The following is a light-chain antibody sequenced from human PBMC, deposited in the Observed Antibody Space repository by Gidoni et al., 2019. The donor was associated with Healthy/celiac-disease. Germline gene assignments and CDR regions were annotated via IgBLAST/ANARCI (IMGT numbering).Light chain of an antibody. Sequence: DLQMTQSPSSLSASVGDRVTITCQASQSISSYLNWYQQKPGKAPKLLIYAASSLESGVPPRFSGSGSGTDFTLTISSLQPEDFATYYCQQCYSTPQTFGQGTKVEIK. CDR1: QSISSY. CDR2: AAS. V-gene: IGKV1-39*01. CDR3: QQCYSTPQT. J-gene: IGKJ1*01.